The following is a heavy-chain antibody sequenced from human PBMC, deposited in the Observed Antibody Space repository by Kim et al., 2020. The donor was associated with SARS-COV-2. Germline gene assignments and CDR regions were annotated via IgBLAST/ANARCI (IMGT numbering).Heavy chain of an antibody. Sequence: YADSEQGRFTISRDNAKNSLYLQMNSLRAEDTAVYYCARVGVVVITDFDYWGQGTLVTVSS. CDR3: ARVGVVVITDFDY. J-gene: IGHJ4*02. V-gene: IGHV3-21*01. D-gene: IGHD3-22*01.